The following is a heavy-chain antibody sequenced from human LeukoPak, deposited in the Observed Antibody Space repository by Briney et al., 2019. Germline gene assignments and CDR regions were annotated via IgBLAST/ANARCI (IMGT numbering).Heavy chain of an antibody. D-gene: IGHD2-21*02. CDR2: MNPNSGNT. V-gene: IGHV1-8*03. J-gene: IGHJ4*02. CDR1: GYTFTGYY. CDR3: ASRGDLDY. Sequence: ASVKVSCKASGYTFTGYYMHWVRQAPGQGLEWMGWMNPNSGNTGYAQKFQGRVTITRNTSISTAYMELSSLRSEDTAVYYCASRGDLDYWGQGTLVTVSS.